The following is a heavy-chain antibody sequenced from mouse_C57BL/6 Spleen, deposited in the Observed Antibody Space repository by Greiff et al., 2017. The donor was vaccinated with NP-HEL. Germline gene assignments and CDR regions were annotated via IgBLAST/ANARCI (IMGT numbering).Heavy chain of an antibody. CDR1: GYTFTSYW. CDR2: IHPNSGST. Sequence: VQLQQSGAELVKPGASVKLSCKASGYTFTSYWMHWVKQRPGQGLEWIGMIHPNSGSTNYNEKFKSKATLTVDKSSSTAYMQLSSLTSEDSAVYYCARSGYYGSSYECYAIDDWGQGTSVTVSS. D-gene: IGHD1-1*01. J-gene: IGHJ4*01. CDR3: ARSGYYGSSYECYAIDD. V-gene: IGHV1-64*01.